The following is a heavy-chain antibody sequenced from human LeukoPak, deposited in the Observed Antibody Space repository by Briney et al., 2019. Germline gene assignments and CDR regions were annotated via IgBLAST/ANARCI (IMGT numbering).Heavy chain of an antibody. Sequence: SVTVSCKASGGTFSSYAISWVRQAPGQGLEWMGGIIPIFGTANYAQKFQGRVTITADESTSTAYMELSSLRSEDTAVYYCARDQGATVVTNDAFDIWGQGTMVTVSS. CDR1: GGTFSSYA. D-gene: IGHD4-23*01. CDR2: IIPIFGTA. V-gene: IGHV1-69*13. CDR3: ARDQGATVVTNDAFDI. J-gene: IGHJ3*02.